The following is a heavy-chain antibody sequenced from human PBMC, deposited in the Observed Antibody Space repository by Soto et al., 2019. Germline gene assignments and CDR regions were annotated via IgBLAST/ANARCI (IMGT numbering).Heavy chain of an antibody. J-gene: IGHJ5*02. CDR2: IYHSGST. D-gene: IGHD2-8*01. Sequence: SETLSLTCAVSGGSISSGGYSWSWIRQPPGKGLEWIGYIYHSGSTYYNPSLKSRVTISVDRSKNQFSLKLSSVTAADTAVYYCARALGYCTNGVCLNWFDPWGQGTLVTVSS. CDR3: ARALGYCTNGVCLNWFDP. V-gene: IGHV4-30-2*01. CDR1: GGSISSGGYS.